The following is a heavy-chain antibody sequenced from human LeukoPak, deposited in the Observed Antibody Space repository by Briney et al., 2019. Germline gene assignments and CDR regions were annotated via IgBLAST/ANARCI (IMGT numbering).Heavy chain of an antibody. Sequence: GGSLRLSCADSGFTFSTYAMHWVRQAPGKGLEWVALISYDESSKYYADSVKGRFTISRDNSKNTLYLQMNSLRAEDTAVYYCARVRYRGSFLGGFDYWGQGTLVTASS. V-gene: IGHV3-30*04. D-gene: IGHD1-26*01. J-gene: IGHJ4*02. CDR2: ISYDESSK. CDR1: GFTFSTYA. CDR3: ARVRYRGSFLGGFDY.